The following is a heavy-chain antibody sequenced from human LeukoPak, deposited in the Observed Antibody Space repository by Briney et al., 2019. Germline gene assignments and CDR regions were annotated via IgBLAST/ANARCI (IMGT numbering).Heavy chain of an antibody. CDR1: GFTFSSSS. Sequence: GGSLRLSCAASGFTFSSSSMNWVRRAPGKGLEWVSYISSSSSTIYYADSVRGRFTISRDNAENSLYLQMNSLRDEDTAVYYCADGHDYWGQGTMVTVSS. D-gene: IGHD5-24*01. J-gene: IGHJ4*02. CDR2: ISSSSSTI. V-gene: IGHV3-48*02. CDR3: ADGHDY.